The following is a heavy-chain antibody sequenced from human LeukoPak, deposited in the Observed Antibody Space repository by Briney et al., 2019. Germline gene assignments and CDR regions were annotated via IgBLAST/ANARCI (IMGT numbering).Heavy chain of an antibody. Sequence: SETLSLTCTVSGGSISSSSYYWGWIRQPPGKGLEWIGSMYYRGITYNNPSLKSRVNISVDTSKNQFSLRLNSVTAADTAVYYCVSTNYDILIGLDYFDYWGQGTLVTVSS. CDR3: VSTNYDILIGLDYFDY. CDR2: MYYRGIT. CDR1: GGSISSSSYY. V-gene: IGHV4-39*07. J-gene: IGHJ4*02. D-gene: IGHD3-9*01.